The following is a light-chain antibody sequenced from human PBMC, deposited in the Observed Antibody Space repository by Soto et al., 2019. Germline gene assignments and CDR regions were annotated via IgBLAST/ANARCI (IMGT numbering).Light chain of an antibody. CDR2: STS. V-gene: IGLV7-43*01. CDR3: LRYHDGSVG. J-gene: IGLJ2*01. Sequence: QAVVTQEPSLTVSLGWPGTLTCASITGAVTSGHYPNWFQQKPGQAPRARIYSTSDKNSCTPARFSGSLLGEKAALTLSGVQPEVEAEYYCLRYHDGSVGFGGGTQLTVL. CDR1: TGAVTSGHY.